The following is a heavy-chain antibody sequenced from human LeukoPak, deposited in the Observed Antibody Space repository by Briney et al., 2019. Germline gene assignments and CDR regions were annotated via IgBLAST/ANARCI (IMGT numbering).Heavy chain of an antibody. Sequence: ASLKVSCKASGYTFTIYDINWVRQATGQGLEWMGWMNPNSGNTGYAHKFQGRVTMTRNSSITTAYMELSSLRSEDTAVYYCARRHGRCSDGSCYYPDYWGQGTLVTVSS. CDR2: MNPNSGNT. CDR3: ARRHGRCSDGSCYYPDY. J-gene: IGHJ4*02. CDR1: GYTFTIYD. V-gene: IGHV1-8*01. D-gene: IGHD2-15*01.